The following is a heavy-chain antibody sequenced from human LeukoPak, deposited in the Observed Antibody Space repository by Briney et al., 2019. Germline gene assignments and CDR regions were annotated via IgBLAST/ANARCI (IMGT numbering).Heavy chain of an antibody. Sequence: ASVKVSCKASGYTFTSYGISWVRQAPGQGLEWMGWISAYNGNTNYAQKFQGRVTITTDESTSTAYMELSSLRSEDTAVYYCARGSGYSTYHVDRYYFDYWGQGTLVTVSS. CDR3: ARGSGYSTYHVDRYYFDY. CDR2: ISAYNGNT. V-gene: IGHV1-18*01. J-gene: IGHJ4*02. CDR1: GYTFTSYG. D-gene: IGHD6-13*01.